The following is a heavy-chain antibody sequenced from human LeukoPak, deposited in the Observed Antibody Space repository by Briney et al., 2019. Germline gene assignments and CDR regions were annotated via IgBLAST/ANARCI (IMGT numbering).Heavy chain of an antibody. Sequence: GGSLRLSCAASGFTFGSYWMSWVRQAPGKGLEWVANIKQDGSEKYYVDSVKGRFTISRDNAKNSLYLQMNSLRAEDTAVYYCARGRGAFDIWGQGTMVTVSS. J-gene: IGHJ3*02. V-gene: IGHV3-7*01. CDR2: IKQDGSEK. CDR1: GFTFGSYW. CDR3: ARGRGAFDI.